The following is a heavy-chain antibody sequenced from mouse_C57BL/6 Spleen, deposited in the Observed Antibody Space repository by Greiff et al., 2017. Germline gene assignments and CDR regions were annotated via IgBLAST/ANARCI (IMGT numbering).Heavy chain of an antibody. CDR2: IDPSDSYT. CDR3: ARFAPLYYGSSYYFDY. V-gene: IGHV1-50*01. CDR1: GYTFTSYW. D-gene: IGHD1-1*01. Sequence: QVQLQQSGAELVKPGASVKLSCKASGYTFTSYWMQWVKQRPGQGLEWIGEIDPSDSYTNYNQKFKGKATLTVDTSSSTAYMQLSSLTSEDSAVYYCARFAPLYYGSSYYFDYWGQGTTLTVSS. J-gene: IGHJ2*01.